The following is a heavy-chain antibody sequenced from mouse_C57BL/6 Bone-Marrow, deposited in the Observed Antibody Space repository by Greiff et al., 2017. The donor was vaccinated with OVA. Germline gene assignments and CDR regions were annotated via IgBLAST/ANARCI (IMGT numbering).Heavy chain of an antibody. D-gene: IGHD1-1*01. Sequence: QVQLQQSGAELVRPGASVTLSCKASGYTFTDYEMHWVKQTPVHGLEWIGAIDPETGGTAYNQKFKGKAILTADKSSSTAYMELRSLTSEDSAVYYCTKCYDSSYWLGYWGQGTPVTVSA. V-gene: IGHV1-15*01. CDR2: IDPETGGT. CDR1: GYTFTDYE. J-gene: IGHJ3*01. CDR3: TKCYDSSYWLGY.